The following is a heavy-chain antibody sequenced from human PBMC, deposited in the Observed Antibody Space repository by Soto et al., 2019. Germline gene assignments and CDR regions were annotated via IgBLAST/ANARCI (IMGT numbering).Heavy chain of an antibody. CDR1: GGSFSGYY. Sequence: SETLSLTCAVYGGSFSGYYWSWIRQPPGKGLEWIGEINHSGSTNYNPSLKSRLTIPVDTSKNQFSLKVSSVTAADTAVYYGARRRDASTVDYWGQGTLVTVSS. CDR3: ARRRDASTVDY. CDR2: INHSGST. V-gene: IGHV4-34*01. J-gene: IGHJ4*02. D-gene: IGHD4-4*01.